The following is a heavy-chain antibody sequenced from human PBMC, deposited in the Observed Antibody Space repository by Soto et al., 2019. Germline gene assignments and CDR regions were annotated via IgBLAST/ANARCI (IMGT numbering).Heavy chain of an antibody. V-gene: IGHV1-2*02. D-gene: IGHD2-2*01. CDR2: INPNSGGT. Sequence: SVKVSCKASGYTFTGYYMHWVRQAPGQGLEWMGWINPNSGGTNYAQKFQGRVTMTRDTSISTAYMELSRLRSDDTAVYYCARGVGYCSSTSCPYNWFDPWGQGTLVTVSS. CDR3: ARGVGYCSSTSCPYNWFDP. CDR1: GYTFTGYY. J-gene: IGHJ5*02.